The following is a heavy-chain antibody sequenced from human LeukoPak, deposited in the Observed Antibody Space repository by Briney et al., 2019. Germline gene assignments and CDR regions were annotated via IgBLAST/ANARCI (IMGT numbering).Heavy chain of an antibody. CDR1: GFTFSDYY. Sequence: GGSLRLSCAPSGFTFSDYYMSWIRQAPGGGLEWVSYISSSGSTIYYADSVKGRFTISRDNAKNSLYLQMNSLRAEDTAVYYCARDRVGDWEYFDYWGQGTLVTVSS. CDR3: ARDRVGDWEYFDY. J-gene: IGHJ4*02. D-gene: IGHD1-26*01. V-gene: IGHV3-11*01. CDR2: ISSSGSTI.